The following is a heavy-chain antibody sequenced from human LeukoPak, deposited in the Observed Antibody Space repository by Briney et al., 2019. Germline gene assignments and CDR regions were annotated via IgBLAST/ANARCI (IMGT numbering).Heavy chain of an antibody. J-gene: IGHJ5*02. CDR2: ISSTSTYI. D-gene: IGHD6-13*01. V-gene: IGHV3-21*01. CDR3: ARAKRQQLVLGNWFDP. Sequence: PGGSLRLSCAASGFTVSSNYMSWVRQAPGKGLEWVSSISSTSTYIYYADSVKGRFTISRDNAKNSLYLQMNSLRAEDTAVYYCARAKRQQLVLGNWFDPWGQGTLVTVSS. CDR1: GFTVSSNY.